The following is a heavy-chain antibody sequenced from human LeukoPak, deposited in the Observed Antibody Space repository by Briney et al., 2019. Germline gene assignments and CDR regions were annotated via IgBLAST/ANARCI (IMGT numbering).Heavy chain of an antibody. J-gene: IGHJ5*02. D-gene: IGHD6-13*01. CDR3: ASRYSSHENWFDP. Sequence: GGSLRLSCAASGFTFSDYYMSWIRQAPGKGLEWVSYISSSGSTIYYADSVKGRSTISRDNAKNSLYLQMNSLRAEDTAVYYCASRYSSHENWFDPWGQGTLVTVSS. V-gene: IGHV3-11*04. CDR2: ISSSGSTI. CDR1: GFTFSDYY.